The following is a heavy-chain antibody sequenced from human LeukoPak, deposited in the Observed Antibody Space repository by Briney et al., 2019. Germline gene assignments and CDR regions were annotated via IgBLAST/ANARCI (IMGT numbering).Heavy chain of an antibody. CDR2: INHSGSI. D-gene: IGHD3-22*01. J-gene: IGHJ4*02. Sequence: SETLSLTCAVYGGSFSGYYWSWIRQPPGKGLEWIGEINHSGSINYNPSLKSRVTISVDTSKNQFSLKLSSVTAADTAVYYCARTHYYYDSSGNIDYWGQGTLVTVSS. CDR3: ARTHYYYDSSGNIDY. V-gene: IGHV4-34*01. CDR1: GGSFSGYY.